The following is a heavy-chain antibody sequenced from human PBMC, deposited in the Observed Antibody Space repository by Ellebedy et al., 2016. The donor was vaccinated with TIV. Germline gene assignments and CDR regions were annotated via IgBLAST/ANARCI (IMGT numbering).Heavy chain of an antibody. V-gene: IGHV3-15*01. D-gene: IGHD5-18*01. CDR1: GFTFSNAW. CDR2: ISNKTDGGAA. J-gene: IGHJ4*02. CDR3: TTVYRYNYDSV. Sequence: GESLKISCAASGFTFSNAWMNWVLCAPGKGLEWVGRISNKTDGGAADYAAPVKGRFTISRDASNNTLYLQMNSLKTEDTAVYFCTTVYRYNYDSVWGQGTLVTVSS.